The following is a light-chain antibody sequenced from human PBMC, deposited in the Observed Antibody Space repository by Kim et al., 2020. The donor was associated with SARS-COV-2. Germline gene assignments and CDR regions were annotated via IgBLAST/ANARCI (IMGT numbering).Light chain of an antibody. V-gene: IGKV3-20*01. Sequence: EIVLTQSPGTLSVSPGERATLSCRASQSVKDNFLAWYQQRPGQAPRLLIYGASSRATGISDRFSGSGSGTDFALTISRLEPEDFAVYYCQEYGTSPQAFGKGTKLEIK. CDR3: QEYGTSPQA. CDR2: GAS. CDR1: QSVKDNF. J-gene: IGKJ1*01.